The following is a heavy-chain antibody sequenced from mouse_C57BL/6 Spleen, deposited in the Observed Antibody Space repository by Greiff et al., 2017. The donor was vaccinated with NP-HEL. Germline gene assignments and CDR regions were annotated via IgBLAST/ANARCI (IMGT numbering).Heavy chain of an antibody. D-gene: IGHD2-10*01. Sequence: DVQLQESGPELVKPGASVKMSCKASGYTFTDYNMHWVKQSHGKSLEWIGYINPNNGGTSYNQKFKGKATLTVNKSSSTAYMELRSLTSEDSAVYYCARWGPTIRFSYWGQGTLVTVSA. CDR1: GYTFTDYN. V-gene: IGHV1-22*01. CDR2: INPNNGGT. J-gene: IGHJ3*01. CDR3: ARWGPTIRFSY.